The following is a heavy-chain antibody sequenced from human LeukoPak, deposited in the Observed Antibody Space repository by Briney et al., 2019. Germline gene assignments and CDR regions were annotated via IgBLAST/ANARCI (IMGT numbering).Heavy chain of an antibody. J-gene: IGHJ4*02. D-gene: IGHD6-19*01. CDR3: ARDAKIAVAAKTYYFDY. CDR1: GFTFSSYS. V-gene: IGHV3-21*01. CDR2: ISSSSSYI. Sequence: GGSLRLSCAASGFTFSSYSMNWVRQAPGKGLEWVSSISSSSSYIYYADSVKGRFTISRDNPKNSLYLQMNSLRAEDTAVYYWARDAKIAVAAKTYYFDYWGQGTLVTVSS.